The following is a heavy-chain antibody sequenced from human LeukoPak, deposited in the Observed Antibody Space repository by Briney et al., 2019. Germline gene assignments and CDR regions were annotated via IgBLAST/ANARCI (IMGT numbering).Heavy chain of an antibody. D-gene: IGHD3-10*01. Sequence: SETLSLTCAVYGGSFSGYYWSWIRQPPGKGLEWIGEINHSGSTNYNPSLKSRVTISVDTSKNQFSLKLSSVTAADTAVYYCARGLGIYYGSGSYDYWGQGTLATVSS. CDR3: ARGLGIYYGSGSYDY. V-gene: IGHV4-34*01. J-gene: IGHJ4*02. CDR2: INHSGST. CDR1: GGSFSGYY.